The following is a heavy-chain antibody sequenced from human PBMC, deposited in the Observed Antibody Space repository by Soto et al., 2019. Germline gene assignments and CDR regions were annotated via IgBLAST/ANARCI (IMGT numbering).Heavy chain of an antibody. D-gene: IGHD3-10*01. CDR2: IGEGGVSR. CDR3: ARDSVTRVSSDIPGMDV. V-gene: IGHV3-23*01. CDR1: GFDFSTYA. J-gene: IGHJ6*02. Sequence: EVRLLESGGGLVQPGGSLRLSCVASGFDFSTYAMSWVRQAPGKGLEWVSVIGEGGVSRAYADAVKGRFTISRDNSKNTLYLQMTSLRVDDTAMYYCARDSVTRVSSDIPGMDVWGQGTTVSVSS.